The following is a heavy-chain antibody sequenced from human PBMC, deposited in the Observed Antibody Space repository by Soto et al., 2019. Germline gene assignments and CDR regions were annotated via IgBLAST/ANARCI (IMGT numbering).Heavy chain of an antibody. D-gene: IGHD2-21*02. CDR3: ARDGTAYCGGDRYPDY. CDR1: GYTFTTYS. Sequence: QVQLVQSGAEVKKPGASVKVSCKASGYTFTTYSMHWVRQAPGQRLEWMGWINTGSDNTKYSQKFQGRVTITRDTSASTAYMELSRLRSEDTAVYYCARDGTAYCGGDRYPDYWGQGTLVTVSS. V-gene: IGHV1-3*04. CDR2: INTGSDNT. J-gene: IGHJ4*02.